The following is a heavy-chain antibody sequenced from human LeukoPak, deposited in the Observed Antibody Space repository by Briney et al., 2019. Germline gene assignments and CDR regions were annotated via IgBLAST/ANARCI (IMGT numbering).Heavy chain of an antibody. CDR1: RFTFSSYA. J-gene: IGHJ4*02. CDR3: AKRTGRDTREY. V-gene: IGHV3-23*01. D-gene: IGHD5-18*01. CDR2: ISSSGGST. Sequence: GGSLRLSCAASRFTFSSYAMSWVRQAPGKGLEWVSAISSSGGSTFYADSVKGRFSISRDNSNNTLYLQMNSLRAEDTAVYYCAKRTGRDTREYWGQGTLVTVSS.